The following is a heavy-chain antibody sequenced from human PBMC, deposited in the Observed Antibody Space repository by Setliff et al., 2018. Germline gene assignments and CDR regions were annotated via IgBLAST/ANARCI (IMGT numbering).Heavy chain of an antibody. J-gene: IGHJ3*02. CDR3: ARDFRPLYPSSFSDAFDI. D-gene: IGHD6-6*01. CDR1: GYTFTSYG. CDR2: ISAYHGNT. V-gene: IGHV1-18*01. Sequence: ASVKVSCKASGYTFTSYGISWVRQAPGQGLEWMGWISAYHGNTNYAQKLQGRVTMTTDTSTSTAYMELRSLSSDDTAVYYCARDFRPLYPSSFSDAFDIWGQVTMVTVSS.